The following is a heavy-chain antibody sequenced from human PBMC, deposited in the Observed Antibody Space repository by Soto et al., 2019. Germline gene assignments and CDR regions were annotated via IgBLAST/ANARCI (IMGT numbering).Heavy chain of an antibody. CDR1: GFTFSSYG. V-gene: IGHV3-33*01. CDR2: IWYDGSNK. J-gene: IGHJ6*02. D-gene: IGHD3-22*01. CDR3: ARDLVPITMIVVVITTAGGMDV. Sequence: QVQLVESGGGVVQPGRSLRLSCAASGFTFSSYGMHWVRQAPGKGLEWVAVIWYDGSNKYYADSVKGRFTISRDNSKNTLYLQMNSLRAEDTAVYYCARDLVPITMIVVVITTAGGMDVWGQGTTVTVSS.